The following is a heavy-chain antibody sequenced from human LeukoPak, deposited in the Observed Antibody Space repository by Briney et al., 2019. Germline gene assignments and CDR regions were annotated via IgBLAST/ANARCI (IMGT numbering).Heavy chain of an antibody. Sequence: GASVKVSCKASGYTFTSYYMHWVRQAPGQGLEWMGIINPSGGSTSYAQKFQGRVTMTRDMSTSTVYMELSSLRSEDTAVYYCAKELSSSWYILSYYYYGMDVWGQGPTVTVSS. CDR1: GYTFTSYY. CDR2: INPSGGST. CDR3: AKELSSSWYILSYYYYGMDV. V-gene: IGHV1-46*01. D-gene: IGHD6-13*01. J-gene: IGHJ6*02.